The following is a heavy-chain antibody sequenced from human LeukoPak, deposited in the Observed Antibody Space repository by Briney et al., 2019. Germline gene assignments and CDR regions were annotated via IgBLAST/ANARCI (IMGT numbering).Heavy chain of an antibody. CDR2: IRSKAKNYAT. CDR1: GFTFSDSA. D-gene: IGHD3-10*01. J-gene: IGHJ4*02. CDR3: TRPGSGSSRDY. V-gene: IGHV3-73*01. Sequence: GGSLRLSCTASGFTFSDSAIHWVRQASGKGLEWVGRIRSKAKNYATQFAASVNGRFIISRDDSKNMAYLQMNSLKTEDTAVYYCTRPGSGSSRDYRGQGTLVTVSS.